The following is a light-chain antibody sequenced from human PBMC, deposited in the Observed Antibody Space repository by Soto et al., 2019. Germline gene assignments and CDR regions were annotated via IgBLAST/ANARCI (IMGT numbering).Light chain of an antibody. CDR2: DAS. Sequence: IPLTQSPFVLSSSVGYTVPITCHASQDINNYLNWYQQKPGKAPKLLIYDASNLETGVPSRFSGSGSGTDFTFTISSLQPEDIATYYCQQYDNLPLTVGGGTKVDIK. CDR1: QDINNY. CDR3: QQYDNLPLT. J-gene: IGKJ4*01. V-gene: IGKV1-33*01.